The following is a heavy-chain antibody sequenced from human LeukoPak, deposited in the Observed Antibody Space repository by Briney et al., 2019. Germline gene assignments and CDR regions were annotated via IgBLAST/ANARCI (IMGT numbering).Heavy chain of an antibody. CDR3: ARGRWLFQYWYFDL. D-gene: IGHD3-22*01. CDR1: DGFFSGYY. J-gene: IGHJ2*01. Sequence: SETLSLNCDVSDGFFSGYYWTWIRQPPAKGLEWIGEINHSGGTNYNLSLKSRVTMSTDTSKNQFSLNLTSVTAADTAVYYCARGRWLFQYWYFDLWGRGTLVTVSS. CDR2: INHSGGT. V-gene: IGHV4-34*01.